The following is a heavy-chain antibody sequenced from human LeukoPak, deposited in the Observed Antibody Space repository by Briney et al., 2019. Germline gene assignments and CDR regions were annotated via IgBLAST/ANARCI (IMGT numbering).Heavy chain of an antibody. J-gene: IGHJ3*02. V-gene: IGHV3-15*01. CDR2: IKSKTDSRTK. Sequence: GGSLRLSCAASGFTFSNACMSWIRQAPGKGLEWVGRIKSKTDSRTKDYAAPVKGRFTISRDDSKNTLYLQMNSLKTEDTAVYYCTTDYDGSGSYPNAFDIWGRGTMVTVSS. D-gene: IGHD3-10*01. CDR1: GFTFSNAC. CDR3: TTDYDGSGSYPNAFDI.